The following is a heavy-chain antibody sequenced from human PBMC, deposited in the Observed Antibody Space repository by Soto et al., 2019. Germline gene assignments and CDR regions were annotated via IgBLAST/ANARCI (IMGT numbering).Heavy chain of an antibody. V-gene: IGHV4-31*03. CDR1: GGSISSGGYY. CDR3: ARDSTDRYCSSTSCQRLDYYYYGMDV. CDR2: IYYSGST. D-gene: IGHD2-2*01. Sequence: TSETLSLTCTVSGGSISSGGYYWSWIRQHPGKGLEWIGYIYYSGSTYYNPSLKSRVTISVDTSKNQFSLTLSSVTAADTAVYYCARDSTDRYCSSTSCQRLDYYYYGMDVWGQGTTVTVSS. J-gene: IGHJ6*02.